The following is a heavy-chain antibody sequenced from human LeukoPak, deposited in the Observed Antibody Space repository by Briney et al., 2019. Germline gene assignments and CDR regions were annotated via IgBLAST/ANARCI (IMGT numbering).Heavy chain of an antibody. J-gene: IGHJ5*02. CDR2: IFYSGST. Sequence: SETLSLTCTVSGGSISSGSYYGGWIRQPPGKGLEWIGSIFYSGSTYYNPSLKSRVTISVDTSKNQFSLRLSSVTAADTAVYYCARHVGSSGWYMWFDPWGQGTLVTVSS. D-gene: IGHD6-19*01. CDR1: GGSISSGSYY. CDR3: ARHVGSSGWYMWFDP. V-gene: IGHV4-39*01.